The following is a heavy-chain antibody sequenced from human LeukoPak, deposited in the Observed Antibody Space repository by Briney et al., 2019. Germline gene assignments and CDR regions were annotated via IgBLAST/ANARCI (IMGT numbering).Heavy chain of an antibody. J-gene: IGHJ4*02. CDR2: INHSGST. D-gene: IGHD4-17*01. CDR1: GGSFSGYY. Sequence: SETLSLTCAVYGGSFSGYYWSWIRQPPGKGLEWIGEINHSGSTNYNPSLKSRVTISVDTSKNQFSLKLSSVTAADTAVYYCATENGDYGLWGQGTLVTVSS. CDR3: ATENGDYGL. V-gene: IGHV4-34*01.